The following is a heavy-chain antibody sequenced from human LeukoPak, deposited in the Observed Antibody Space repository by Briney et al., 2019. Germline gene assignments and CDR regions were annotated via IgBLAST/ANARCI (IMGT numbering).Heavy chain of an antibody. Sequence: SVKVSCKASGGTFISYTISWVRQAPGQGLEWMGRIIPILGIANYAQKFQGRVTITADKSTSTAYMELSSLRSEDTAVYYCARDHADYGDYGVDYWGQGTLVTVSS. D-gene: IGHD4-17*01. CDR3: ARDHADYGDYGVDY. CDR1: GGTFISYT. CDR2: IIPILGIA. J-gene: IGHJ4*02. V-gene: IGHV1-69*04.